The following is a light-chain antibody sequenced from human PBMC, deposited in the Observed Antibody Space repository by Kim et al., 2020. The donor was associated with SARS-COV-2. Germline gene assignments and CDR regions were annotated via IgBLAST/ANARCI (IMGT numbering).Light chain of an antibody. CDR2: AAS. CDR1: RSISSTF. J-gene: IGKJ2*01. V-gene: IGKV3-20*01. Sequence: PGGRATLHCRASRSISSTFVAWYQQKLGQAPRLLFFAASSRAAGTPDRFSGSGSGTDFTLTISRVEPDDFAVYYCQQFSTSPPAYTFGQGTKLEI. CDR3: QQFSTSPPAYT.